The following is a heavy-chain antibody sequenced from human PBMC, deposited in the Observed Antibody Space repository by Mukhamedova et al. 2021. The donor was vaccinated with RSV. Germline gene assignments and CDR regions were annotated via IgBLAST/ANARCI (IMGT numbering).Heavy chain of an antibody. Sequence: WSWIRQPPGKGLEWIGYFSNSGSTKYTPSLKSRVRISVDTTQNQFSPSLNSVTPADTAGYFCARGHYGSGGLGSWGQGALVTVS. CDR3: ARGHYGSGGLGS. V-gene: IGHV4-59*01. D-gene: IGHD3-10*01. J-gene: IGHJ5*02. CDR2: FSNSGST.